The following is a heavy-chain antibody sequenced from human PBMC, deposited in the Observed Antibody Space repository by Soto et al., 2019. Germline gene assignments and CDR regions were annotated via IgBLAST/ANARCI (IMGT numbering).Heavy chain of an antibody. CDR2: INYSGST. D-gene: IGHD3-10*01. V-gene: IGHV4-59*01. CDR3: ARPRRDSGSWPEFDP. Sequence: SETLSLTCTVSGGSISSYYWSWIRQPPGKGLEWIGFINYSGSTSFNPSLKSRVTMSVDRSTNQFSLNLTSVTPADTAVYYCARPRRDSGSWPEFDPWGQGTLVTVSS. CDR1: GGSISSYY. J-gene: IGHJ5*02.